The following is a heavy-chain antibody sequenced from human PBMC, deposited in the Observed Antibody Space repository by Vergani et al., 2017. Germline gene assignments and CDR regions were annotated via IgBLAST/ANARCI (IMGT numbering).Heavy chain of an antibody. CDR3: TTLSPNWAHW. Sequence: EVQLVESGGGLVKPGGSLRLSCAASGFTLGQYWMTWVRQGPGKGLEWVGRIKSQIDGGTTDYAAPVKGRFTISRDDSTNMLYLHMNSLKTEDTAVYYCTTLSPNWAHWWGQGTLVNVSS. D-gene: IGHD7-27*01. J-gene: IGHJ4*02. V-gene: IGHV3-15*01. CDR2: IKSQIDGGTT. CDR1: GFTLGQYW.